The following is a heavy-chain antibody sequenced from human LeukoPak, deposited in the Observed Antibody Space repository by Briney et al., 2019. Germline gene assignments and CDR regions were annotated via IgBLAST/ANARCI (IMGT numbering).Heavy chain of an antibody. Sequence: ASVKVSCKASGYTFTSYGISWVRQAPGQGLEWMGWISAYNGNTNYAQKLQGRVTMTTDTSTSTAYMELRSLRSDDTAVYYCARDGDYYDSSGYYAPTGYFQHWGQGTLVTVSS. J-gene: IGHJ1*01. CDR2: ISAYNGNT. CDR1: GYTFTSYG. D-gene: IGHD3-22*01. CDR3: ARDGDYYDSSGYYAPTGYFQH. V-gene: IGHV1-18*01.